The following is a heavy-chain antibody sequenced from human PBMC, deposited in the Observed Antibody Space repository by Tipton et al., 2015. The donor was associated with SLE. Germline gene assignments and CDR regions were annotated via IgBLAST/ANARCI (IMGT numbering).Heavy chain of an antibody. Sequence: TLSLTCTVSGGSVSSSGYYWGWIRQPPGKGLEWIGSIYYSGSTNYNPSLKSRVTISVDTSKNQFSLKLSSVTAADTAVYYCARARKWNYYFDYWGQGTLVTVSS. D-gene: IGHD1-20*01. CDR2: IYYSGST. V-gene: IGHV4-39*01. J-gene: IGHJ4*02. CDR3: ARARKWNYYFDY. CDR1: GGSVSSSGYY.